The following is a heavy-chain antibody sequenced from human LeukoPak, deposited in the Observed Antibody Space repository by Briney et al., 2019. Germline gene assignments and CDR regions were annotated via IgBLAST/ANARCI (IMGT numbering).Heavy chain of an antibody. V-gene: IGHV3-7*01. Sequence: GGSLRLSCAASVLPFSSYWMTWVRQAPGRGLEWVANIKQDGSKKSYVDSVKGRFTISRDNAKNSLYLQMNSLRAADTAVYYCARKQPGGIAAPGDYWGQGTLVTVSS. CDR2: IKQDGSKK. CDR1: VLPFSSYW. CDR3: ARKQPGGIAAPGDY. D-gene: IGHD6-13*01. J-gene: IGHJ4*02.